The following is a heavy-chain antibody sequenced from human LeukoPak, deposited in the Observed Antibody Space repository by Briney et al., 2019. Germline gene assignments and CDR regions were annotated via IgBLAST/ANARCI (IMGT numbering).Heavy chain of an antibody. V-gene: IGHV5-51*01. D-gene: IGHD1-14*01. CDR2: IYPGDSDT. CDR1: GYSFTSYW. Sequence: GESLKISCKGSGYSFTSYWIGWVRQMPGKGLEWLGIIYPGDSDTRYSPSFQGQVTISADKSISTAYLQWSSRKASDTAMYYCAGSRRHREIPPWFDPWGQGTLVTVSS. CDR3: AGSRRHREIPPWFDP. J-gene: IGHJ5*02.